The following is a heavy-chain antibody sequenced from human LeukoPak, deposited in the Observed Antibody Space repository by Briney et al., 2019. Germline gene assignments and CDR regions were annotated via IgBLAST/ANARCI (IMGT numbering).Heavy chain of an antibody. J-gene: IGHJ4*02. CDR2: IYPGDSDT. D-gene: IGHD3-22*01. CDR3: ARRNYYDSRGYYCDY. Sequence: GESLKISCKGSGYSFTRYWIGWVRQMPGKGLEWMGVIYPGDSDTRYSPSFQGQVTFSADKSITTAYLQWSSLKASDTAMYYCARRNYYDSRGYYCDYWGQGTLVTVSS. V-gene: IGHV5-51*01. CDR1: GYSFTRYW.